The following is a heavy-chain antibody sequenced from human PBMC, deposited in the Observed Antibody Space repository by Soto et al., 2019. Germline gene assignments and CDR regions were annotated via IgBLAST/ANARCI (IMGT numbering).Heavy chain of an antibody. CDR2: ISNNGGST. D-gene: IGHD6-19*01. CDR1: GFIFSDYA. V-gene: IGHV3-64D*06. Sequence: LRLSCSASGFIFSDYAMHWVRLTPGKGLEFVSAISNNGGSTNDAPSVWGRFTISRDNSKNTVYLEMSSLRVEDTAVYYCVKDPSRGGWYGFFLHWGQGTVVTVSS. J-gene: IGHJ1*01. CDR3: VKDPSRGGWYGFFLH.